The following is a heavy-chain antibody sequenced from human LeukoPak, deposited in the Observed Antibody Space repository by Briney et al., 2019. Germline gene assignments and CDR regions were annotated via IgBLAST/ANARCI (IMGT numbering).Heavy chain of an antibody. D-gene: IGHD3-10*01. Sequence: GGSLGLSCAASGFTFSDYTIHWVRQAPGKGLEWVAVIWYDGSNKYYADSVKGRFTISRDNSKNTLYLQMNSLRAEDTAMYYCARGQLVRAGYFDLWGRGTLVTVSS. CDR1: GFTFSDYT. J-gene: IGHJ2*01. V-gene: IGHV3-33*01. CDR3: ARGQLVRAGYFDL. CDR2: IWYDGSNK.